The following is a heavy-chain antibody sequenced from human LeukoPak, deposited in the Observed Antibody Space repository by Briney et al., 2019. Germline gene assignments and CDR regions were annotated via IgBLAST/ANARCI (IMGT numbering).Heavy chain of an antibody. V-gene: IGHV3-21*01. CDR2: ISSSSNYI. CDR1: GFSFCSYS. Sequence: PGGSLRLSWAASGFSFCSYSMNWVRQAPGKGLEWVSSISSSSNYIYYADSVKGRFTISRDNAKNSLFLQMNSLRAEDTAVYFCAGKSLPYDYGVYGFDYWGQGTLVTVSS. CDR3: AGKSLPYDYGVYGFDY. D-gene: IGHD4-17*01. J-gene: IGHJ4*02.